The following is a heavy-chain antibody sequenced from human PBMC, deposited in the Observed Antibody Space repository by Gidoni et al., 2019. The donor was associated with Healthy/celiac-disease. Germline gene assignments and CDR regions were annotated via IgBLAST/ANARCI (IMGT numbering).Heavy chain of an antibody. J-gene: IGHJ6*02. CDR1: DYSVTSYG. V-gene: IGHV1-18*01. CDR3: ARVLPATPLYGMDV. Sequence: VQLGQSGAEVKKPGASVKGACKASDYSVTSYGIRWVRQATGQGLAWLGWISAYNGHTNSAPKLQGRVTMPTDPSTRPASMELRSLSSDAPAVYFCARVLPATPLYGMDVWGQGTTVTVSS. CDR2: ISAYNGHT.